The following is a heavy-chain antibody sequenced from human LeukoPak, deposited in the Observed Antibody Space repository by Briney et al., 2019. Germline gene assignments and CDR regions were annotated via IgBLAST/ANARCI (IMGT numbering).Heavy chain of an antibody. Sequence: PGGSPRLSCAASGFTFSSYAMSWVRQAPGKGLECVSSISGTGGTTYYADSVKGQFTISGDNSKDTLYLQMNSLRAEDTAVYYCAKGRGLTGFYTVFDSWGQGTLVTVSS. V-gene: IGHV3-23*01. D-gene: IGHD3-9*01. CDR2: ISGTGGTT. J-gene: IGHJ4*02. CDR1: GFTFSSYA. CDR3: AKGRGLTGFYTVFDS.